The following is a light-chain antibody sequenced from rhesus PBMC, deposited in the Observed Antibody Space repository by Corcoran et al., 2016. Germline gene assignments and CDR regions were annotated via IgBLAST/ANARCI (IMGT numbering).Light chain of an antibody. CDR2: EVS. J-gene: IGKJ3*01. V-gene: IGKV2S8*01. CDR3: VQGPNVPFT. Sequence: DVVMTQSPLSLPVPPGQPASISCRSSQSLVHSDGKTHLNWLQQKSGQPPRCLIYEVSHRDSGVPDRFSCSGAGTDFTLKISRVEAEDVGMYYCVQGPNVPFTFGPGTKLDIK. CDR1: QSLVHSDGKTH.